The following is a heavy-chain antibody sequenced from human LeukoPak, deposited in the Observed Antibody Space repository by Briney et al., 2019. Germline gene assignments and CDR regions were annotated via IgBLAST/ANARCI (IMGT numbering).Heavy chain of an antibody. J-gene: IGHJ6*03. CDR2: IYTSGGT. V-gene: IGHV4-4*07. CDR1: GGSISSYY. CDR3: ARSLTGYYYYMDV. Sequence: PSETLSLTCTVSGGSISSYYWSWIRQPAGKGLEWIGRIYTSGGTNYNPSLKSRVTISVDKSKNQFSLKLGSVTAADTAVYYCARSLTGYYYYMDVWGKGTTVTVSS.